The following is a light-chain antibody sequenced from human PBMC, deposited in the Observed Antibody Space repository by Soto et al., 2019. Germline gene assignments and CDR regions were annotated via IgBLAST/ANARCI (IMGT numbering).Light chain of an antibody. Sequence: QSALTQPPSASGTPGQRVTISCSGSSSNIGSNSVNWYQQLPGTVPKLLIYSNDRRPSGVPDRFSGSKSGTSASLAISGLQSEDEADYYCAAWDDSLNGYVFGTGTKVTVL. J-gene: IGLJ1*01. V-gene: IGLV1-44*01. CDR3: AAWDDSLNGYV. CDR1: SSNIGSNS. CDR2: SND.